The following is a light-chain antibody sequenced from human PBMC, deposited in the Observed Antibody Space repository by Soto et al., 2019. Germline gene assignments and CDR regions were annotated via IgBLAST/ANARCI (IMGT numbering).Light chain of an antibody. V-gene: IGKV1-9*01. CDR1: QDISTY. Sequence: DIHLTQSPSFLSASVGDRVTVTCRASQDISTYLASVQQKPRKAPQLLAYPASTLQGGVPSRFSGPGSRTEFSLTISSLQPEDFATYYWQQLRNYPHTFEQGTKLYIK. CDR2: PAS. J-gene: IGKJ2*01. CDR3: QQLRNYPHT.